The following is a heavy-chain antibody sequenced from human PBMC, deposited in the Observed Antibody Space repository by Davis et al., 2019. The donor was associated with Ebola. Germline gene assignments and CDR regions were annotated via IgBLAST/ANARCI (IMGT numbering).Heavy chain of an antibody. V-gene: IGHV7-4-1*02. D-gene: IGHD3-10*01. J-gene: IGHJ5*02. Sequence: AASVKVSCKASGYTFTSYPIHWVRQAPGQGLEWMGWINTNIGNPTYAQGFTGRFVFSLDTSVSTAYLQISSLKAEDTAVYYCARVVTMVRGVRLCNWFDPWGQGTLVTVSS. CDR2: INTNIGNP. CDR3: ARVVTMVRGVRLCNWFDP. CDR1: GYTFTSYP.